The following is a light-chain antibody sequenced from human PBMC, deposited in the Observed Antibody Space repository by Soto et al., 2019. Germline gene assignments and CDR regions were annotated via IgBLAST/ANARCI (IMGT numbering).Light chain of an antibody. CDR1: KLGDKY. J-gene: IGLJ1*01. CDR2: QDS. V-gene: IGLV3-1*01. CDR3: QAWDSSTEV. Sequence: SYELPQPPSVSVSPGQTASITCSGAKLGDKYACWYQQKPGQSPVLVIYQDSKRPSGIPERFSGSNSGNTATLTISGTQAMDEADYYCQAWDSSTEVFGTGTKVTVL.